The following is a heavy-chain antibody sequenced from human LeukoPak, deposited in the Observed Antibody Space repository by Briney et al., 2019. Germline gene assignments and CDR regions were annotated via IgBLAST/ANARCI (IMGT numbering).Heavy chain of an antibody. D-gene: IGHD3-22*01. CDR1: GFIFSSYA. J-gene: IGHJ4*02. Sequence: GRSLRLSCAASGFIFSSYAMHWVRQAPGKGLEWVAVISSDGSNKYYADSVKGRFTISRDNSKNTLYLQMNSLRAEDTAVYYCAKDRPYDSSGYYYFDYWGQGTLVTVSS. CDR2: ISSDGSNK. V-gene: IGHV3-30-3*01. CDR3: AKDRPYDSSGYYYFDY.